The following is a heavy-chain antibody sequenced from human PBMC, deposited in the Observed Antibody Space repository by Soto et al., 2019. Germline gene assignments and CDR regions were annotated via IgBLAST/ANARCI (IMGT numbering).Heavy chain of an antibody. Sequence: SVKVSCKASGGTFSSYAISWVRQAPGQGLEWMGGIISIFGTANYAQKFQGRVTITADESTSTAYMELSSLRSEDTAVYYCASYDFWSGYYPGARDYYYGMDVWGQGTTVTVS. V-gene: IGHV1-69*13. CDR2: IISIFGTA. CDR1: GGTFSSYA. D-gene: IGHD3-3*01. J-gene: IGHJ6*02. CDR3: ASYDFWSGYYPGARDYYYGMDV.